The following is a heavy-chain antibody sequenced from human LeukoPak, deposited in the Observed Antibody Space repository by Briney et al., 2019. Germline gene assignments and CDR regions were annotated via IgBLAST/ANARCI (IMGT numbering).Heavy chain of an antibody. CDR1: GFTFSSYS. J-gene: IGHJ6*03. V-gene: IGHV3-21*04. Sequence: PGGSLRLSCAASGFTFSSYSMNWVRQAPGKGLEWVSSISSSSSYIYYADSVKGRFTISRDNAKNSLYLQMNSLRAEDTALYYCARGWSGYYDYYYYYMDVWGKGTTVTVSS. CDR2: ISSSSSYI. D-gene: IGHD3-3*01. CDR3: ARGWSGYYDYYYYYMDV.